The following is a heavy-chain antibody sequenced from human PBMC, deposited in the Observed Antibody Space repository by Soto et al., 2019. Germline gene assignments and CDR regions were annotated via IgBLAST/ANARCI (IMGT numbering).Heavy chain of an antibody. V-gene: IGHV3-11*01. D-gene: IGHD2-21*01. CDR3: ARDKTYEGYCGGDCPVDY. Sequence: GGSLRLSCAASGFTFSDYYMSWIRQAPGKGLEWVSYISSSGSTIYYADSVKGRFTISRDNAKNSLYLQMNSLRAEDTAVYYCARDKTYEGYCGGDCPVDYWGQGTLVTVSS. CDR1: GFTFSDYY. J-gene: IGHJ4*02. CDR2: ISSSGSTI.